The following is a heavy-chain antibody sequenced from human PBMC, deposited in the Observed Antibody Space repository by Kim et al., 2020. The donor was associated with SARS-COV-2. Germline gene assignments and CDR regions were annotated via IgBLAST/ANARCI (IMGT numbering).Heavy chain of an antibody. V-gene: IGHV4-59*01. CDR1: GGSISSYY. D-gene: IGHD1-26*01. Sequence: SETLSLTCTVSGGSISSYYWSWIRQPPGKGLEWIGYIYYSGSTNYNPSLKSRVTISVDTSKNQFSLKLSSVTAADTAVYYCAREQELVGNWFDPWGQGTLVTVSS. CDR3: AREQELVGNWFDP. J-gene: IGHJ5*02. CDR2: IYYSGST.